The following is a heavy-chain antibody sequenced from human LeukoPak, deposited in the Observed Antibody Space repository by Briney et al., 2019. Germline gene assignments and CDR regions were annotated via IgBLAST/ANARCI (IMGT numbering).Heavy chain of an antibody. V-gene: IGHV3-7*01. D-gene: IGHD3-10*01. CDR3: ARELRGYTDV. CDR1: GFTFDTYW. J-gene: IGHJ6*03. CDR2: IKQDGSEK. Sequence: GGSLRLSCAASGFTFDTYWMSWVRQAPGKGLEWVANIKQDGSEKDYVDSVKGRFTISRDNAKNSLYLQMNSLRAEDTAVYYCARELRGYTDVWGKGTTVTVSS.